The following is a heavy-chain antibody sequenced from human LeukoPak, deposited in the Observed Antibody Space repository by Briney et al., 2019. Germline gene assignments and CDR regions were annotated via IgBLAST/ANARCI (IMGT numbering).Heavy chain of an antibody. J-gene: IGHJ4*02. CDR3: ARAQYCSGGSCYPSVDY. D-gene: IGHD2-15*01. CDR2: ISSSSSTI. CDR1: GFTFSSYS. V-gene: IGHV3-48*01. Sequence: PGGSLRLSCAASGFTFSSYSMNWVHQAPGKGLEWVSYISSSSSTIYYADSVKGRFTISRDNAKNSLYLQMNSLRAEDTAVYYCARAQYCSGGSCYPSVDYWGQGTLVTVSS.